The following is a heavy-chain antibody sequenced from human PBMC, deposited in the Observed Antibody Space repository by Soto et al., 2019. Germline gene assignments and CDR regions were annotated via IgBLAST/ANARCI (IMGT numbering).Heavy chain of an antibody. Sequence: ASGKVSCKASGYAFTSYARHWVRQAPGQRLEWMGWINAGNGNTKYSQKFQGRVTITRDTSASTAYMELSSLRSEDTAVYYCARGVNYYDSSGYYANFDYWGQGTLVTVSS. V-gene: IGHV1-3*01. CDR1: GYAFTSYA. CDR2: INAGNGNT. D-gene: IGHD3-22*01. CDR3: ARGVNYYDSSGYYANFDY. J-gene: IGHJ4*02.